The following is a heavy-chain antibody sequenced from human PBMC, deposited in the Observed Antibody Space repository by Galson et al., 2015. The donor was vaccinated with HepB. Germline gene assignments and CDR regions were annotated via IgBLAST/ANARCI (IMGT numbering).Heavy chain of an antibody. D-gene: IGHD2-2*01. CDR3: AKDMQATY. J-gene: IGHJ4*02. Sequence: SLRLSCAASGFTFSSAAMTWVRQAPGNGLEWVSLISSSGDSTYYADSVKGRFTISRDDSKNTLYLHMNNLRAEDTAVYYCAKDMQATYWGQGTQVTVSS. CDR2: ISSSGDST. CDR1: GFTFSSAA. V-gene: IGHV3-23*01.